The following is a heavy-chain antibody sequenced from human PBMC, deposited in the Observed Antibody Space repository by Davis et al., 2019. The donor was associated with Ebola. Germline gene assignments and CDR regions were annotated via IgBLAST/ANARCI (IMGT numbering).Heavy chain of an antibody. J-gene: IGHJ5*02. V-gene: IGHV1-46*01. CDR3: ARVIVVVPAAKNNNWFDP. CDR2: INPSGGST. D-gene: IGHD2-2*01. CDR1: GYTFTSYY. Sequence: ASVKVSCKASGYTFTSYYMHWVRQAPGQGLEWMGIINPSGGSTSYAQKFQGRVTMTRDTSISTAYMELSRLRSDDTAVYYCARVIVVVPAAKNNNWFDPWGQGTLVTVSS.